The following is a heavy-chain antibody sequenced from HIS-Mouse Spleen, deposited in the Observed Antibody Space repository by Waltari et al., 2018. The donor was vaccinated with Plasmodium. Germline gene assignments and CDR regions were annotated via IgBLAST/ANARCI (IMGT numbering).Heavy chain of an antibody. CDR1: GGSFSGYY. V-gene: IGHV4-34*01. D-gene: IGHD7-27*01. CDR3: ARGQLGIDAFDI. J-gene: IGHJ3*02. Sequence: QVQLQQWGAGLLKPSETLSLTCAVYGGSFSGYYWSWIRQPPGKGLEWIGEINHSGSTNYNPSLNSLVTISGDTSKNQFSLKLSSVTAADTAVYYCARGQLGIDAFDIWGQGTMVTVSS. CDR2: INHSGST.